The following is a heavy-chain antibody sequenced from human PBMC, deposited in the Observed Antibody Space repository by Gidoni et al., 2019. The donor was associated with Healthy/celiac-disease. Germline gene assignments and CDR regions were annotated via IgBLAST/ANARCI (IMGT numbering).Heavy chain of an antibody. V-gene: IGHV3-7*05. CDR2: IKQDGSEK. J-gene: IGHJ4*02. D-gene: IGHD3-10*01. Sequence: EVQLVESGGGLVQPGGSLRLSCAASGFTFSSYWMSWVRQAPGKGLEWVANIKQDGSEKYYVDSVKGRFTISRDNAKNSLYLQMNSLRAEDTAVYYCASIRELLTDFPDYWGQGTLVTVSS. CDR1: GFTFSSYW. CDR3: ASIRELLTDFPDY.